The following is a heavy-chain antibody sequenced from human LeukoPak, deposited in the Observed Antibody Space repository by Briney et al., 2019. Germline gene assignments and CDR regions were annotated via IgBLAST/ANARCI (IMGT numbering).Heavy chain of an antibody. J-gene: IGHJ4*02. CDR1: GYTFTSYY. D-gene: IGHD3-3*01. Sequence: ASVKVSCKASGYTFTSYYMHWVRQAPGQGLEWMGIINPSGGSTNYAQKFQGRVIMTRDTSTSTVYMELSSLRSEDTALYYCAREIVRAYYDFWSGYSSFDSWGQGTLVTVSS. CDR3: AREIVRAYYDFWSGYSSFDS. V-gene: IGHV1-46*01. CDR2: INPSGGST.